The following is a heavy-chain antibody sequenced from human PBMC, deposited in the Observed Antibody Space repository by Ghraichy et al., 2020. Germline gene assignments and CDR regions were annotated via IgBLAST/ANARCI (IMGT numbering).Heavy chain of an antibody. CDR2: IYYSGST. J-gene: IGHJ5*02. D-gene: IGHD4-17*01. CDR3: ARVPRVTTMTTRVGWFDP. Sequence: SETLSLTCTVSGGSISSYYWSWIRQPPGKGLEWIGYIYYSGSTNYNPSLKSRVTISVDTSKNQFSLKLSSVTAADTAVYYCARVPRVTTMTTRVGWFDPWGQGTLVTVSS. V-gene: IGHV4-59*01. CDR1: GGSISSYY.